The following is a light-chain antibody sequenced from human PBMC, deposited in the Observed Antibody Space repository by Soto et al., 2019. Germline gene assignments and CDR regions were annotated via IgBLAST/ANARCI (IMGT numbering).Light chain of an antibody. CDR1: QSIITY. J-gene: IGKJ4*01. CDR2: DAS. CDR3: QQGYKIPLT. Sequence: DLQMTQSPSSLSASVGDRVTITCRASQSIITYLNWYQQKPGKAPKLLIYDASSLQSGVPSRFSGSGSGTDFSLTINSLRPEDSASYYCQQGYKIPLTFGGGTKVEIK. V-gene: IGKV1-39*01.